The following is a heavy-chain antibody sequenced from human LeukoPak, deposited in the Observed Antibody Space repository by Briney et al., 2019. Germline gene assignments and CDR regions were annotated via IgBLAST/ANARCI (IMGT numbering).Heavy chain of an antibody. J-gene: IGHJ6*02. CDR1: GGSISSYY. V-gene: IGHV4-59*12. CDR3: ARAPRDYCSGGSCPVYYYGMDV. CDR2: IYYSGST. D-gene: IGHD2-15*01. Sequence: SETLSLTCTVSGGSISSYYWSWIRQPPGKGLEWIGYIYYSGSTNYNPSLKSRVTISVDTSKNQFSLKLSSVTAADTAVYYCARAPRDYCSGGSCPVYYYGMDVWGQGTTVTVSS.